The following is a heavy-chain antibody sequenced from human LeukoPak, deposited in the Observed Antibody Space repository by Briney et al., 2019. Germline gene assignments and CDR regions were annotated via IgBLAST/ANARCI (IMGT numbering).Heavy chain of an antibody. V-gene: IGHV4-4*02. Sequence: SGTLSLTCAVSGGSISSSNWWSWVRPPPGKGLEWIGEIYHSGSTNYNPSLKSRVTISVDKSKNQFSLKLSSVTAADTAVYYCASCSGGSCLGYFDYWGQGTLVTVSS. CDR1: GGSISSSNW. CDR3: ASCSGGSCLGYFDY. CDR2: IYHSGST. D-gene: IGHD2-15*01. J-gene: IGHJ4*02.